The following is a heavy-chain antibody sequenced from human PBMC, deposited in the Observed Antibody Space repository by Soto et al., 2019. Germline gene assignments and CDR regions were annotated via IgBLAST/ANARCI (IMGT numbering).Heavy chain of an antibody. Sequence: PGGSLRLSCAASGFTFSSYSMNWVRQAPGKGLEWVSYISSSSSTIYYADSVKGRFTISRDNAKNSLYLQMNSLRDEDTAVYYCARGSTSCYPRCYYYYGMDVWGQGTTVTVSS. V-gene: IGHV3-48*02. CDR2: ISSSSSTI. CDR3: ARGSTSCYPRCYYYYGMDV. CDR1: GFTFSSYS. D-gene: IGHD2-2*01. J-gene: IGHJ6*02.